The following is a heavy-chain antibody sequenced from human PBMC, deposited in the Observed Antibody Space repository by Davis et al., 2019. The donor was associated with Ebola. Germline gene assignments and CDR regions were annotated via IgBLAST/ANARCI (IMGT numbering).Heavy chain of an antibody. CDR1: GFTFSSYG. CDR2: ISYDGSNK. CDR3: ARDIAGGYFDL. Sequence: GESLKISCAASGFTFSSYGMHWVRQAPGKGLEWVAVISYDGSNKYYADSVKGRFTISRHNSKNTLYLQMNSLRAEDTAVYYCARDIAGGYFDLWGRGTLVTVPS. V-gene: IGHV3-30*03. D-gene: IGHD6-13*01. J-gene: IGHJ2*01.